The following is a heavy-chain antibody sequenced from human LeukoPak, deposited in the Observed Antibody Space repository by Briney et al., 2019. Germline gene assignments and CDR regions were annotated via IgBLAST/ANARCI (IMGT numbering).Heavy chain of an antibody. CDR1: GFTFSNAW. J-gene: IGHJ4*02. CDR2: IKSKTDGGTT. Sequence: GGSLRLSCAASGFTFSNAWMSWVRLAPGKGLEWVGRIKSKTDGGTTDYAAPAKGRFTISRDDSENTLYLQMNSLKTEDTAVYYCTTGGWLRLNDYWGQGTLVTVSS. V-gene: IGHV3-15*01. D-gene: IGHD5-12*01. CDR3: TTGGWLRLNDY.